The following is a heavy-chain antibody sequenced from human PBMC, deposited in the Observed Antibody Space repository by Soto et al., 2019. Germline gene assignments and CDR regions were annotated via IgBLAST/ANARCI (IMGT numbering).Heavy chain of an antibody. J-gene: IGHJ4*02. V-gene: IGHV3-23*01. CDR2: VSGSGGVT. CDR1: GFTFKNYD. CDR3: ATDRQFRSYYESAGNYNN. D-gene: IGHD3-10*01. Sequence: EVQLLESGGGLVQPGGSLRLSCVASGFTFKNYDMRWVRQAAGKGLELVSGVSGSGGVTYYADSVKGRFTISRDNSKNTLYLQMNSLRANDTAIYYCATDRQFRSYYESAGNYNNLGQGTLVTVSS.